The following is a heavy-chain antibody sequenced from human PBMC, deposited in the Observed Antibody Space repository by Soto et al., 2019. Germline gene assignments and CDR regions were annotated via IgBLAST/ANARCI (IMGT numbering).Heavy chain of an antibody. Sequence: PTETLSLTCAIYGGSFIGFYWSWIRQPPGQELEWIGEINDSGTTNYNPSLKSRVTISADTSKTHFSLRLTSVTAADTAVYYCAREVSKKVYSHYGMCDWGNAATVTRSS. CDR2: INDSGTT. CDR3: AREVSKKVYSHYGMCD. J-gene: IGHJ6*04. CDR1: GGSFIGFY. V-gene: IGHV4-34*01.